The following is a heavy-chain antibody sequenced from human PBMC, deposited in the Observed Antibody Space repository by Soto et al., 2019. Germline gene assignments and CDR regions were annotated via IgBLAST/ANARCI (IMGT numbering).Heavy chain of an antibody. V-gene: IGHV1-69*13. CDR1: GGTFSSYA. J-gene: IGHJ4*02. CDR2: IIPIFGKA. CDR3: ARGYCSGGSCYRPFDY. Sequence: SVRVSCKASGGTFSSYAISCVRQAPGQGLEWMGGIIPIFGKANYAQKFQGRVTITADESTSTAYMELSSLRSEDTAVYYCARGYCSGGSCYRPFDYWGQGTLVTVSS. D-gene: IGHD2-15*01.